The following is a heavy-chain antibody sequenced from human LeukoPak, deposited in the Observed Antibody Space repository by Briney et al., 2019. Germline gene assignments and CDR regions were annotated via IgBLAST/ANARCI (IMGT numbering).Heavy chain of an antibody. V-gene: IGHV4-61*01. J-gene: IGHJ3*01. CDR1: DDSITDDSIRHYY. Sequence: SETLSLTCAVSDDSITDDSIRHYYYTWIRQIPGKGLEWIGHVYHSGSANSKYNPSYYNPSLQSRVSISLDTSTSQVSLIVFSMTAADTAVYFCTRGFPGSWSAPRAFDLWGPGTMITVSS. D-gene: IGHD6-13*01. CDR2: VYHSGSANSKYNPS. CDR3: TRGFPGSWSAPRAFDL.